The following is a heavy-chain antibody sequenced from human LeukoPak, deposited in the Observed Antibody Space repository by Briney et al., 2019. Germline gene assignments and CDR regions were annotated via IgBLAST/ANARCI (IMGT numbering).Heavy chain of an antibody. CDR2: ISYDGSNK. Sequence: QAGGSLRLSCAASGFTLSIYAMHWVRQAPGKGLEWVAVISYDGSNKYYADSVKGRFTISRDNSKNTLYLQMNSLRAEDTAVYYCAKDRQMATIYYFDYWGQGTLVTVSS. J-gene: IGHJ4*02. D-gene: IGHD5-24*01. CDR1: GFTLSIYA. CDR3: AKDRQMATIYYFDY. V-gene: IGHV3-30-3*01.